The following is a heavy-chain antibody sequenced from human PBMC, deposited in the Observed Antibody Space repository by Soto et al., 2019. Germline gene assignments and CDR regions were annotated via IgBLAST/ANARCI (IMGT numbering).Heavy chain of an antibody. CDR3: AAGYTTGLDAFDV. Sequence: PGESLKISCKGSGYTFPNYWIGWVRQMPGKGLDWMGMIYPNDSDTRYSPSFQGQVTISTDKSITTAYLQWSSLKASDTATYYCAAGYTTGLDAFDVWGQGTMVTVSS. V-gene: IGHV5-51*01. J-gene: IGHJ3*01. D-gene: IGHD6-19*01. CDR1: GYTFPNYW. CDR2: IYPNDSDT.